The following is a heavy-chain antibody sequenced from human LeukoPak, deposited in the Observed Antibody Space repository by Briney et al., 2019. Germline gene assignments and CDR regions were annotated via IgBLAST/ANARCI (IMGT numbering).Heavy chain of an antibody. J-gene: IGHJ3*02. D-gene: IGHD3-22*01. Sequence: GGSLRLSCAASGFSVSSTYMNWVRQAPGKGLEWVSVIRSGGDTQYADSVKGRFTVSRDNSKNTLHLQMNSLRAEDTAVYYCAREGVYDNSGYNDALDIWGQGTQVTVST. CDR1: GFSVSSTY. CDR3: AREGVYDNSGYNDALDI. CDR2: IRSGGDT. V-gene: IGHV3-53*01.